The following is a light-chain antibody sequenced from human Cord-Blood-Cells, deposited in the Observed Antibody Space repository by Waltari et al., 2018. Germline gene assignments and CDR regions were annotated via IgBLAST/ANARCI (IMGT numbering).Light chain of an antibody. CDR2: EVS. V-gene: IGLV2-14*01. J-gene: IGLJ3*02. CDR1: SSDVGGYNY. Sequence: QSALTQPASVSGSPGQSITISCTGTSSDVGGYNYVSWYQQHPDKAPKLMIYEVSNRPSGVSNRFSGSKSGNPASLTISGLQAEDEADYYCSSYTSSSTWVFGGGTKLTVL. CDR3: SSYTSSSTWV.